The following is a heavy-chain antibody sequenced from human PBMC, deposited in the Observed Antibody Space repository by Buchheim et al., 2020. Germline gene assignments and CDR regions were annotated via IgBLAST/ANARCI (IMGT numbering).Heavy chain of an antibody. V-gene: IGHV5-51*01. CDR3: ANSLKSDSSGYPLDAFDI. J-gene: IGHJ3*02. D-gene: IGHD3-22*01. CDR2: IYPGDSDT. CDR1: GYSFASHW. Sequence: EVQLVQSGAEVKKPGESLKISCKGSGYSFASHWIGWVRQLPGKGLEWMGIIYPGDSDTRYSPSFQGQVTISADQSLSTAYLQWSSLKASDTAMYYCANSLKSDSSGYPLDAFDIWGQGT.